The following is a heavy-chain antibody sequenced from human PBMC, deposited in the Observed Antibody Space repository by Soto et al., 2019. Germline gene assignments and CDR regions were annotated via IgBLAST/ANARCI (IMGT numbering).Heavy chain of an antibody. Sequence: GGSLRLSCAASGFTFSSYWMSWVRQAPGKGLEWVANIKQDGSEKYYVDSVKGRFTISRDNAKNSLYLQMNSLRAEDTAVYYCARGMHSSGWYINYFDYWGQGTLVTVSS. D-gene: IGHD6-19*01. CDR1: GFTFSSYW. J-gene: IGHJ4*02. CDR2: IKQDGSEK. V-gene: IGHV3-7*01. CDR3: ARGMHSSGWYINYFDY.